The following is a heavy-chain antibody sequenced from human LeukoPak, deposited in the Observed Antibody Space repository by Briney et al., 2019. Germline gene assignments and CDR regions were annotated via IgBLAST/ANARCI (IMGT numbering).Heavy chain of an antibody. J-gene: IGHJ4*02. CDR2: ISPSGTPT. CDR1: GFTFSGHE. V-gene: IGHV3-48*03. CDR3: AREITFGGVIVRSHFDY. D-gene: IGHD3-16*02. Sequence: GGSLRLSCVASGFTFSGHEMIWVRQAPGKGLEWVSYISPSGTPTYYIDSVKGRFTISRDNAKNSLYLQMNSLRAEDTAVYYCAREITFGGVIVRSHFDYWGQGTLVTVSS.